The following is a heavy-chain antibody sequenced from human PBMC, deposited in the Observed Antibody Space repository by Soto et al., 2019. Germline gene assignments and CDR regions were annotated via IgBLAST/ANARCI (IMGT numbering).Heavy chain of an antibody. D-gene: IGHD4-17*01. CDR2: IYYSGST. CDR3: ARSMTTVVTLDY. CDR1: GGSISSSSYY. Sequence: QLQLQESGPGLVKPSETLSLTCTVSGGSISSSSYYWGWIRQPPGKGLEWIGSIYYSGSTYYNPSLKRRVTISVDTSKNQFPRRLSSVTAADTAVYYCARSMTTVVTLDYWAREPWSPSPQ. J-gene: IGHJ4*02. V-gene: IGHV4-39*01.